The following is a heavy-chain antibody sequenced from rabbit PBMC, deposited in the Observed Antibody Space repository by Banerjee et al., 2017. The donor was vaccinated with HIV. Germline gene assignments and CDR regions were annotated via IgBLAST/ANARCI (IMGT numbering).Heavy chain of an antibody. D-gene: IGHD8-1*01. J-gene: IGHJ3*01. CDR3: VRDAGSNYYSRLDL. CDR1: GIDFSSYYY. Sequence: SLEESGGDLVKPGGTLTLTCKASGIDFSSYYYMCWVRQAPGKGLEWIACIYAGGSGYTYYASWAKGRFTISKTSSTTVILLMNSLTAADTATYFCVRDAGSNYYSRLDLWGPGTLVTVS. CDR2: IYAGGSGYT. V-gene: IGHV1S40*01.